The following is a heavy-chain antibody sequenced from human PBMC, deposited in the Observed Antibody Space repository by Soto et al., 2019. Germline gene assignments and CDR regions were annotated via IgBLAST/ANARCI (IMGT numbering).Heavy chain of an antibody. CDR3: ARDRQLSIFDY. V-gene: IGHV4-59*01. Sequence: SETLSLTCTVSGGSISSYYWSWIRQPPGKGLEWIGYIYYSGSTNYNPSLKSRVTISVDTSKNQFSLKLSSVTAADTAVYYCARDRQLSIFDYWRQEILVTVSS. D-gene: IGHD5-18*01. J-gene: IGHJ4*02. CDR2: IYYSGST. CDR1: GGSISSYY.